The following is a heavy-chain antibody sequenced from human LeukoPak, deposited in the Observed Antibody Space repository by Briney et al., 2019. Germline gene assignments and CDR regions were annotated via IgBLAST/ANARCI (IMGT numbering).Heavy chain of an antibody. CDR2: ISAYNGNT. CDR3: ARGGDPFGFRGSYHLHFDY. Sequence: ASVKVSCKASGYTFTSYGISWVRQAPGRGLEWMGWISAYNGNTNYAQKLQGRVTMTTDTSTSTAYMELRSLRSDDTAVYYCARGGDPFGFRGSYHLHFDYWGQGTLVTVSS. CDR1: GYTFTSYG. D-gene: IGHD1-26*01. V-gene: IGHV1-18*01. J-gene: IGHJ4*02.